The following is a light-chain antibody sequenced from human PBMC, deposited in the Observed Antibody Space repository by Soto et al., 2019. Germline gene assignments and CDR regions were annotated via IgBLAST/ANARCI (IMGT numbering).Light chain of an antibody. CDR3: QQYGSSPPVT. Sequence: EIVLTQSPGTLSLSAGERATLSCRASQSVSSSNLAWYQQKPGQAPRLLIFDASRRATGAPDRFGGSGSGTDFTLTISRLEPDDFAVYYCQQYGSSPPVTFGGGTKVEIK. CDR2: DAS. CDR1: QSVSSSN. V-gene: IGKV3-20*01. J-gene: IGKJ4*01.